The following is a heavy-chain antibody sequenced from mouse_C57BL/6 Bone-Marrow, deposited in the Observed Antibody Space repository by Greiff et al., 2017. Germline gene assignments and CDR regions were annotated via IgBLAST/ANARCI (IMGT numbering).Heavy chain of an antibody. CDR2: INPNNGGT. CDR1: GYTFTDYN. J-gene: IGHJ3*01. D-gene: IGHD3-2*02. Sequence: EVQLQQSGPELVKPGASVKIPCKASGYTFTDYNMDWVKQSHGKSLEWIGDINPNNGGTIYNQKFKGKATLTVDKSSSTAYMELRSLTSEDTAVYCCAREAAAQAFFAYWGQGTLVTVSA. CDR3: AREAAAQAFFAY. V-gene: IGHV1-18*01.